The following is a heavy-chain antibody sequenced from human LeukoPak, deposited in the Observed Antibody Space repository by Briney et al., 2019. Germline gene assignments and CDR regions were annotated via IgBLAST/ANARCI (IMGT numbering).Heavy chain of an antibody. D-gene: IGHD3-22*01. J-gene: IGHJ5*02. CDR3: ARDLYSSGP. Sequence: PGGSLPLSCAASGFIVSSRHMSWVRQAPGKGLEWVSVIYSGGGSNYADSVKGRFTISRDNSKNTLYLQLNSLRAEDTAVYYCARDLYSSGPWGQGTLVTVSS. CDR1: GFIVSSRH. CDR2: IYSGGGS. V-gene: IGHV3-66*01.